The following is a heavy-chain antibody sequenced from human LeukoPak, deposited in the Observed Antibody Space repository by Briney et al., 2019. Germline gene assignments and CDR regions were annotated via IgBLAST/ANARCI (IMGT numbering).Heavy chain of an antibody. D-gene: IGHD1-26*01. Sequence: SQTLSLTCAISGDSVSSNSAAWNWIRQSPSRGLEWLGGTYYRSKWYNDYAVSVKSRITINPDTSKNQFSLQLNSVTPEDTAVYYCARSGSYYRSAPPVGGDFDYWGQGTLVTVSS. CDR3: ARSGSYYRSAPPVGGDFDY. CDR2: TYYRSKWYN. J-gene: IGHJ4*02. V-gene: IGHV6-1*01. CDR1: GDSVSSNSAA.